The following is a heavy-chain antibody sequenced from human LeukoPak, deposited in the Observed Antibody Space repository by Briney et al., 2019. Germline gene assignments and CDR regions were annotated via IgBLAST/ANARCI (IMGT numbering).Heavy chain of an antibody. CDR1: GFTFSSYW. D-gene: IGHD5-24*01. J-gene: IGHJ4*02. CDR3: ASGSRRDGYNFVTD. V-gene: IGHV3-74*01. CDR2: INSDGSST. Sequence: GGSLRLSCVASGFTFSSYWMHWVRQAPGKGLVWVSRINSDGSSTGYADSVKGRFTISRDNAKNTLYLQMNSLRAEDTAVYYCASGSRRDGYNFVTDWGQGTLVTVSS.